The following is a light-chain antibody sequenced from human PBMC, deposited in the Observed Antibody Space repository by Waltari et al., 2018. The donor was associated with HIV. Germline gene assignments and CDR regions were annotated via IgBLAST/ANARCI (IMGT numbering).Light chain of an antibody. J-gene: IGKJ5*01. CDR3: QQSHRTPLT. CDR2: SAS. CDR1: QDIKKN. V-gene: IGKV1-39*01. Sequence: DIQMTQSPPSVSADVGDRVIITCRASQDIKKNVNWYQQKPGRSPRLLIYSASGLQSGVPSTFSGSGSGLEFNLTIAALEAEDSALFYCQQSHRTPLTFGGGTRLEIK.